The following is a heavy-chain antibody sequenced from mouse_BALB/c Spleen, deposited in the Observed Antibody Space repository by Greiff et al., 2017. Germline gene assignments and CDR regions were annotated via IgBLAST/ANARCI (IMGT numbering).Heavy chain of an antibody. CDR1: GFNIKDTY. CDR2: IDPANGNT. V-gene: IGHV14-3*02. J-gene: IGHJ3*01. CDR3: AIPYYYGSSTPFAY. Sequence: VQLQQSGAELVKPGASVKLSCTASGFNIKDTYMHWVKQRPEQGLEWIGRIDPANGNTKYDPKFQGKATITADTSSNTAYLQLSSLTSEDTAVYYCAIPYYYGSSTPFAYWGQGTLVTVSA. D-gene: IGHD1-1*01.